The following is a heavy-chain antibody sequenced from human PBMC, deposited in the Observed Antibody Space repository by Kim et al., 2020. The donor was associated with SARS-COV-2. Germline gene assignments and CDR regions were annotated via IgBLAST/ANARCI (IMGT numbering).Heavy chain of an antibody. D-gene: IGHD6-25*01. CDR2: INTNTGNP. CDR1: GYTFTSYA. CDR3: ARDSEARLPTVYYYYYMDV. J-gene: IGHJ6*03. V-gene: IGHV7-4-1*02. Sequence: ASVKVSCKASGYTFTSYAMNWVRQAPGQGLEWMGWINTNTGNPTYAQGFTGRFVFSLDTSVSTAYLQISSLKAEDTAVYYCARDSEARLPTVYYYYYMDVWGKGTTVTVSS.